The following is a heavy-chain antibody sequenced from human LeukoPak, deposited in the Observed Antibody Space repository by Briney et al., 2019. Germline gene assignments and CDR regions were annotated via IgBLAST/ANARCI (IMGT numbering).Heavy chain of an antibody. CDR1: GGSISSYY. V-gene: IGHV4-59*01. CDR3: ARVGAAVADSYFDY. CDR2: IYYSGCT. J-gene: IGHJ4*02. D-gene: IGHD6-19*01. Sequence: PSETLSLTCTVSGGSISSYYWSWIRQPPGKGLEWIGYIYYSGCTNYNPSLKSRVTISVDTSKNQFSLKLSSVTAADTAVYYCARVGAAVADSYFDYWGQGTLVTVSS.